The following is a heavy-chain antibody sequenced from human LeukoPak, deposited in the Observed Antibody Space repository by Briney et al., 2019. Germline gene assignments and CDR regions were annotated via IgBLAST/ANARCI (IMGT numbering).Heavy chain of an antibody. Sequence: GGSLKLSCAASGFIFSGSAMHWVRQAPGKGLEWVAVIWYDGSNKYYADSVKGRFTISRDNSKNTLYLQMNSLRAEDTAVYYCARGVVPAAIGYIYYYGMDVWGKGTTVTVSS. V-gene: IGHV3-33*08. D-gene: IGHD2-2*01. CDR3: ARGVVPAAIGYIYYYGMDV. J-gene: IGHJ6*04. CDR1: GFIFSGSA. CDR2: IWYDGSNK.